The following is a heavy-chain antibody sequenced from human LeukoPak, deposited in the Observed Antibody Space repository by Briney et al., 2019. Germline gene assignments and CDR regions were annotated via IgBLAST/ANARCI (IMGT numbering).Heavy chain of an antibody. D-gene: IGHD4-23*01. CDR3: ARVYGGNWN. Sequence: RTSETLSLTCTVSGGSIRSGGYYWSWIRQHPGKGLEWIWYIYYSGSTYYNPSLKSRVTISVDTSKNQFSLKLSSVTAADTAVYYCARVYGGNWNWGQGTLVTVSS. V-gene: IGHV4-31*03. CDR2: IYYSGST. J-gene: IGHJ4*02. CDR1: GGSIRSGGYY.